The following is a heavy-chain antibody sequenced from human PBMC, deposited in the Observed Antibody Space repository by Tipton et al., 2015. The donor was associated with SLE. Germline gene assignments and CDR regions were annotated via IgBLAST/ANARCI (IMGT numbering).Heavy chain of an antibody. V-gene: IGHV4-59*11. D-gene: IGHD5-12*01. Sequence: TLSLTCTVSGASINDHYWSWVRQSPGKGLEWIGYIYYSGSTTYNPSLKSRVTISADMSKSQFSLTLNSVTAADTAVYYCAGGVATSNYWGQGTLVTVSS. CDR3: AGGVATSNY. J-gene: IGHJ4*02. CDR2: IYYSGST. CDR1: GASINDHY.